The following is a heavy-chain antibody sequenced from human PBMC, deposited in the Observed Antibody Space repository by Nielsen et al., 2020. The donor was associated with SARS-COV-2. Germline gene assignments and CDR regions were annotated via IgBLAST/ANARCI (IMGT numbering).Heavy chain of an antibody. D-gene: IGHD3-10*01. Sequence: GESLKISCAASGFTFSDYYMSWIRQAPGKGLEWVSYISSSSSYTNYADSVKGRFTISRDNAKNSLYLQMNSLRAEDTAVYYCARARFGEAIPIDYWGQGTLVTVSS. J-gene: IGHJ4*02. V-gene: IGHV3-11*05. CDR1: GFTFSDYY. CDR3: ARARFGEAIPIDY. CDR2: ISSSSSYT.